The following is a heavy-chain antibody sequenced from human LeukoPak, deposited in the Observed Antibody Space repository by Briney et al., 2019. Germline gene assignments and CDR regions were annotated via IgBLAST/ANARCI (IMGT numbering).Heavy chain of an antibody. V-gene: IGHV1-69*13. CDR3: ARDRFVGDYVWGSYRPYLYYFDY. CDR1: GYTFTGYS. J-gene: IGHJ4*02. CDR2: IIPIFGTA. D-gene: IGHD3-16*02. Sequence: PGASVKVSCKASGYTFTGYSMHWVRQAPGQGLEWMGGIIPIFGTANYAQKFQGRVTITADESTSTAYMELSSLRSEDTAVYYCARDRFVGDYVWGSYRPYLYYFDYWGQGTLVTVSS.